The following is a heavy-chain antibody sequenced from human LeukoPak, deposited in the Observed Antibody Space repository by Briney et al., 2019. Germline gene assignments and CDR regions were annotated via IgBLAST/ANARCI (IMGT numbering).Heavy chain of an antibody. CDR3: AKFDLNKISSGWDSDSSYYFDY. Sequence: PGGSLRLSCAASGFTFSSYGMHWVRQAPGKGLEWVAFIRYDGSNKYYADSVKGRFTISRDNSKNTLYLQMNSLRAEDTAVYYCAKFDLNKISSGWDSDSSYYFDYWGQGTLVTVSS. D-gene: IGHD6-19*01. J-gene: IGHJ4*02. CDR1: GFTFSSYG. CDR2: IRYDGSNK. V-gene: IGHV3-30*02.